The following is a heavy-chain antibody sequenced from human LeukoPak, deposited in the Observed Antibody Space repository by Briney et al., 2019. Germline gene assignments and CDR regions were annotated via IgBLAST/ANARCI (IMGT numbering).Heavy chain of an antibody. CDR2: ISAYNGNT. D-gene: IGHD3-3*01. J-gene: IGHJ5*02. CDR3: ARGGYDFWSGYYTGNWFDP. Sequence: ASVKVSCKASGYTFTSYGISWVRQAPGQGLEWMGWISAYNGNTNYAQKLQGRVTMTTDTSTSTAYMELRSLRSDDTAVYYCARGGYDFWSGYYTGNWFDPWGKGTLVTVSS. V-gene: IGHV1-18*01. CDR1: GYTFTSYG.